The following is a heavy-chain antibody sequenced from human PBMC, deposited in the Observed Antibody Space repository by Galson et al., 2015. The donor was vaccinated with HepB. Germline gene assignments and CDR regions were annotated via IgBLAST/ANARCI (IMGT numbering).Heavy chain of an antibody. D-gene: IGHD5-12*01. CDR1: GFTFSSYA. V-gene: IGHV3-30*04. CDR3: ARDRGYSGCQN. J-gene: IGHJ4*02. CDR2: ISYDGSNK. Sequence: SLRLSCAASGFTFSSYAMHWVRQAPGKGLEWVAVISYDGSNKYYADSVKGRFTISRDNSKNTLYLQMNSLRAEDTAVYYCARDRGYSGCQNWGQGTLVTVSS.